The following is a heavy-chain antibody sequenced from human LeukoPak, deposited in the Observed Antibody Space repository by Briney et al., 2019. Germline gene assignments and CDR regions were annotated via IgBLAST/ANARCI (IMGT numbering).Heavy chain of an antibody. Sequence: GESLKISCVGSGFSFTTYWNGWVRQMPGKGLEGMGIIYPGDSDTRYSPSFQGQVTISADKSISTAYLQWSSLKASDTAMYYCARRLQGMMAYWYFDLWGRGTLVTVSS. CDR3: ARRLQGMMAYWYFDL. D-gene: IGHD5-24*01. CDR2: IYPGDSDT. J-gene: IGHJ2*01. V-gene: IGHV5-51*01. CDR1: GFSFTTYW.